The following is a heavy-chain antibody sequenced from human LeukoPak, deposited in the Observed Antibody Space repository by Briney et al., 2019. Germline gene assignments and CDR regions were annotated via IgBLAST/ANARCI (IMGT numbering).Heavy chain of an antibody. CDR2: VNPNSGVT. V-gene: IGHV1-2*06. Sequence: ASVKVSCKASGYTFTSYYMHWVRQAPGQGLEWMGRVNPNSGVTNSIQKFQGRVTMTRDTSISTAYMELSGLRSDDTAVYYCARQWLPNGYFDYWGQGTLVTVSS. J-gene: IGHJ4*02. CDR1: GYTFTSYY. CDR3: ARQWLPNGYFDY. D-gene: IGHD6-19*01.